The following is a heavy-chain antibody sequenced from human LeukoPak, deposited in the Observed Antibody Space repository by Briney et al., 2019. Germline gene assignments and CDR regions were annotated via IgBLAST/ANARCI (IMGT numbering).Heavy chain of an antibody. V-gene: IGHV3-15*01. Sequence: GGSLRLSCAASGFTLSNAWMSWVRQAPGKGLEGVGRIKSKTDGGTTDYAAPVKGRFTISRDDSKNTLYLQMNSLKSEDTAVYYCTTVTSYYDSSGQDAFDIWGQGTMVTVSS. J-gene: IGHJ3*02. CDR1: GFTLSNAW. CDR3: TTVTSYYDSSGQDAFDI. D-gene: IGHD3-22*01. CDR2: IKSKTDGGTT.